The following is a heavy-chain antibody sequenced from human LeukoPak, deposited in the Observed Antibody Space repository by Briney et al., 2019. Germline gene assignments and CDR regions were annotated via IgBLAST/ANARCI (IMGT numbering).Heavy chain of an antibody. CDR1: GFTFSSYA. CDR3: AKFLPTPIVVANYYFDY. CDR2: ISGSGGST. V-gene: IGHV3-23*01. D-gene: IGHD2-21*01. J-gene: IGHJ4*02. Sequence: GGSLRLSCAASGFTFSSYAMSRVRQAPGKGLEWVSAISGSGGSTYYADSVKGRFTISRGNSKNTLYLQMNSLRAEDTAVYYCAKFLPTPIVVANYYFDYWGQGTLVTVSS.